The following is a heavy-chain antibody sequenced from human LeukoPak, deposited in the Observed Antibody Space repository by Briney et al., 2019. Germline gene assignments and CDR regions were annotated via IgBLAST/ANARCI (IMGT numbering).Heavy chain of an antibody. CDR2: IYHSGST. J-gene: IGHJ4*02. D-gene: IGHD3-22*01. CDR1: GGSISTGDW. CDR3: ARGTEDSSGYYYAPGVFDY. Sequence: PSETQSLTCAVSGGSISTGDWWSWVRQPPGKGLEWIGEIYHSGSTNYSPSLKSRVTISVDKSKNQFSLKVSSVTAADTAVYYCARGTEDSSGYYYAPGVFDYWGQGTLVTVSS. V-gene: IGHV4-4*02.